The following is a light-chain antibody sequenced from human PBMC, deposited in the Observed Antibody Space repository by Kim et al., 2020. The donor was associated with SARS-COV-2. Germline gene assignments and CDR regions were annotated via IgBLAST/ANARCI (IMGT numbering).Light chain of an antibody. CDR3: QQSYSTPFT. CDR2: GAS. V-gene: IGKV1-39*01. Sequence: DIQMTQSPSSLSASVGDRVTITCRASQSINSYLNWYQQKPGKAPNLLMYGASSLQRGVPSRFSGSGYGTDFTLTISTLQPEDFATYYCQQSYSTPFTFGPGTKVDIK. J-gene: IGKJ3*01. CDR1: QSINSY.